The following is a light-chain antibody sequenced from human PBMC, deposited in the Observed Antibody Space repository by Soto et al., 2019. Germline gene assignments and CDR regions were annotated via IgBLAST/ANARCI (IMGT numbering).Light chain of an antibody. V-gene: IGLV2-14*01. J-gene: IGLJ1*01. CDR2: EVN. CDR1: SSDIGAYDY. CDR3: QSYDSRLSGYV. Sequence: QSVLTPPASVSGSAGQSITISCTGTSSDIGAYDYVSWFQQHPGKAPKLMISEVNNRPSGVSNRFSGSKSGTSASLAITGLQAEDEADYYCQSYDSRLSGYVFGTGTKVTV.